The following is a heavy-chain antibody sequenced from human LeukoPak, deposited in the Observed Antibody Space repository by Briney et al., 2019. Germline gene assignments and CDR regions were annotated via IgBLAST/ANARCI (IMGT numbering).Heavy chain of an antibody. CDR1: GGSFCGYY. Sequence: PETPSHTCDVYGGSFCGYYWSWIRPPPGKRLEWIGEINHSGSTNYKPSLKRRVTISVDTSKIQFYRKLSSVTAADTAVYYCARGVLMDIVSTIAYYFDYWGQGTLVSVS. D-gene: IGHD5/OR15-5a*01. CDR2: INHSGST. V-gene: IGHV4-34*01. CDR3: ARGVLMDIVSTIAYYFDY. J-gene: IGHJ4*02.